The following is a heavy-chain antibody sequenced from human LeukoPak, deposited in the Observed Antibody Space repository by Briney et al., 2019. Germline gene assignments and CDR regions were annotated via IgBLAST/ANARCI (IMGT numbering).Heavy chain of an antibody. D-gene: IGHD6-13*01. CDR1: GGSITSSSYY. CDR2: IYYTGGT. J-gene: IGHJ5*02. Sequence: SETLSLTCSVSGGSITSSSYYWGWIRQPPEKGLEWIGSIYYTGGTYYSPSLKSRVTISVDRSKNQFSLKLSSVTAADTAVYYCARVKRQQLVTPWWFDPWGQGTLVTVSS. V-gene: IGHV4-39*07. CDR3: ARVKRQQLVTPWWFDP.